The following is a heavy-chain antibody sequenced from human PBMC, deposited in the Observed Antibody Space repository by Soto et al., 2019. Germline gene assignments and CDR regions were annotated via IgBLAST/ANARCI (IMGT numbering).Heavy chain of an antibody. J-gene: IGHJ4*02. CDR3: AKGAWTFHYESSGLGVYDY. V-gene: IGHV3-23*01. CDR2: VSASDGNT. CDR1: GFTFSNFG. Sequence: EVQLLGSGGGLVQPGGSLRLSCAASGFTFSNFGMSWVRQAPGKGLECVSTVSASDGNTYYADSVKARFTISRDNSKNTVYLQKNSLRVDDTAVYYCAKGAWTFHYESSGLGVYDYWGQGTLDTVSS. D-gene: IGHD3-22*01.